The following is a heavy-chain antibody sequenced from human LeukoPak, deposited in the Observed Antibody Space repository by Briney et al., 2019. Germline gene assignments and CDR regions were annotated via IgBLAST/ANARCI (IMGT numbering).Heavy chain of an antibody. CDR1: GGSISSYY. CDR3: ARESGFDWLSPDSNYYYYMDV. J-gene: IGHJ6*03. CDR2: IYYSGST. Sequence: PSETLSPTCTVSGGSISSYYWSWIRQPPGKGLERIGYIYYSGSTNYNPSLKSRVTMSVDTSKNQFSLRLSFVTAADTAVYYCARESGFDWLSPDSNYYYYMDVWGKGTTVTISS. V-gene: IGHV4-59*12. D-gene: IGHD3-9*01.